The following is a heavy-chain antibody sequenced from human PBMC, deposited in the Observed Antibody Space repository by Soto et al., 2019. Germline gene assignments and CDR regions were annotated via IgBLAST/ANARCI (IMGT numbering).Heavy chain of an antibody. CDR3: ARGIRDYMDYYFDY. V-gene: IGHV3-33*01. Sequence: GGSLRLSCAASGFTFSSYGMHWVRQAPGKGLEWVAVIWYDGSNKYYADSVKGRFTISRDNSKNTLYLQMNSLRAEDTAVYYCARGIRDYMDYYFDYWGQGTLVTVSS. CDR2: IWYDGSNK. D-gene: IGHD4-17*01. CDR1: GFTFSSYG. J-gene: IGHJ4*02.